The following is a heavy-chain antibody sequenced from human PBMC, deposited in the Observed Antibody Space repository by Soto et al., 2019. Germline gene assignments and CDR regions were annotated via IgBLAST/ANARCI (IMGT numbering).Heavy chain of an antibody. CDR2: IYYSGST. V-gene: IGHV4-31*03. D-gene: IGHD2-8*01. Sequence: PSETLSLTCTVSGGSISSGGYYWSWIRQHPGKGLEWIGYIYYSGSTYYNPSLKSRVTISVDTSKNQFSLKLSSVTAADTAVYYCARAAPTNQYAKNYYYYYYMDVWGKGTTVTVSS. CDR3: ARAAPTNQYAKNYYYYYYMDV. CDR1: GGSISSGGYY. J-gene: IGHJ6*03.